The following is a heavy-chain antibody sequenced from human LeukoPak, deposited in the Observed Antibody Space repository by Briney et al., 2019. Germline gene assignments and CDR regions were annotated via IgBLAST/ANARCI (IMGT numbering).Heavy chain of an antibody. Sequence: GGSLRLSCAASGFTFSSYGMHWVRQAPGKGLEWVAVISYDGSNKYYADSVKGRFTISRDNSKNTLYLQMNSLRAEDTAVYYCARDSSSGHSIDYWGQGTLVTVSS. D-gene: IGHD6-19*01. J-gene: IGHJ4*02. V-gene: IGHV3-30*19. CDR1: GFTFSSYG. CDR3: ARDSSSGHSIDY. CDR2: ISYDGSNK.